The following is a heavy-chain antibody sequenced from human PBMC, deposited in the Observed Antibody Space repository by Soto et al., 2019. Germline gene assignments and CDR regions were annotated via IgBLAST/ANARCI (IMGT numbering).Heavy chain of an antibody. J-gene: IGHJ4*02. D-gene: IGHD4-17*01. Sequence: ASVKVSCKASGYIFTNYVIHWVRQAPGQSLEWMGWIYTGGGDTRYSENFQGGVTIIRDTSASTAYMELRSLRSEDTAVYYCARDLYGDTDCFFDYWGQGTLVTVSS. CDR2: IYTGGGDT. CDR3: ARDLYGDTDCFFDY. CDR1: GYIFTNYV. V-gene: IGHV1-3*04.